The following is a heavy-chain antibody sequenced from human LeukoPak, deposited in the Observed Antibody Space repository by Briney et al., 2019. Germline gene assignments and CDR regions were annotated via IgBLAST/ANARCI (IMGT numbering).Heavy chain of an antibody. CDR3: AKREDPDYYDSSGPISR. CDR2: IKQDGSEK. D-gene: IGHD3-22*01. J-gene: IGHJ4*02. CDR1: GFTFSSYW. V-gene: IGHV3-7*03. Sequence: GGSLRLSCAASGFTFSSYWMSWVRQAPGKGLEWVANIKQDGSEKYYVDSVKGRFTISRDNAKNSLYLQMNSLRAEDTALYYCAKREDPDYYDSSGPISRWGQGTLVTVSS.